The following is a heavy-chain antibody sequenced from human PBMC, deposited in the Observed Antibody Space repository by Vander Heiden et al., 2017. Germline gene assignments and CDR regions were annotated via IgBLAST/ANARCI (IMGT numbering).Heavy chain of an antibody. D-gene: IGHD2-15*01. V-gene: IGHV3-72*01. CDR3: ARNSRDYYYYGMDV. CDR1: GFTLSDHY. J-gene: IGHJ6*02. CDR2: SRNKANSYTT. Sequence: EVQLVESGGGLVQPRGSLRLSCAASGFTLSDHYMDWVRQAPGKGLEWVGRSRNKANSYTTKYAASVKGRFTISRDDSKNSLFLQMHSLKTEDTAVYYCARNSRDYYYYGMDVWGQGTTVTVSS.